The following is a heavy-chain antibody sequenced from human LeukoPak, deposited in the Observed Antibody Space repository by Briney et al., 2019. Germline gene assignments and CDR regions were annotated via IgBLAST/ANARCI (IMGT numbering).Heavy chain of an antibody. V-gene: IGHV3-23*01. CDR2: ISGSGGST. J-gene: IGHJ6*02. CDR1: GFTFSSYA. Sequence: GGSLRLSCAASGFTFSSYAMSWVRQALGKGLEWVSAISGSGGSTYYADSVKGRFTISRDNSKNTLYLQMNSLRAEDTAVYYCAKEAGSSWYYYYGMDVWGQGTTVTVSS. CDR3: AKEAGSSWYYYYGMDV. D-gene: IGHD6-13*01.